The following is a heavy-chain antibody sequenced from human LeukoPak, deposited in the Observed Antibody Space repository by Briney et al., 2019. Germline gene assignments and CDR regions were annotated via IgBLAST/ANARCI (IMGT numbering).Heavy chain of an antibody. CDR3: ARDQTGFCSGSSCLGSTFDY. D-gene: IGHD2-15*01. CDR1: GFILSDYK. V-gene: IGHV3-30*04. Sequence: PGGSLRLSRAASGFILSDYKMHWVRQAPGKGLEWVVVISYDGSNKQYADSVKGRFTISRDNSKNTLYLQMNSLRAEDTAVYYCARDQTGFCSGSSCLGSTFDYWGQGTLVTVSS. J-gene: IGHJ4*02. CDR2: ISYDGSNK.